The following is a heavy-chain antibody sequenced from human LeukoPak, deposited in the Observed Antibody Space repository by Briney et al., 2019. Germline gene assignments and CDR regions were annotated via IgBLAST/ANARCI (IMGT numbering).Heavy chain of an antibody. J-gene: IGHJ6*01. Sequence: SETLSLTCAVSVGSISSGNWWSWVRQSPGKGLEWIGEIYHNGSPNYSPSLKSRVTISADTFKNHFSLKLTSVTAADTAVYYCATAPILRGEGGEHYKYGMDVWGEGTTVIVSS. D-gene: IGHD2-2*02. CDR2: IYHNGSP. CDR3: ATAPILRGEGGEHYKYGMDV. V-gene: IGHV4-4*02. CDR1: VGSISSGNW.